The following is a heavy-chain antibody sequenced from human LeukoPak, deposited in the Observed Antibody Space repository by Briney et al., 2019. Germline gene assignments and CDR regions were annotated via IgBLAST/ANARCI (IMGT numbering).Heavy chain of an antibody. Sequence: PGGSLRLSCAASGFTFSNYWMSWVRQAPGKGLEWVACIMEDGSVQKYVDSVRGRFTISRDNARNSLYLQMNSLRVEDTAVYYCAKDRVGGALEFWGQGTLAIVSS. J-gene: IGHJ4*02. V-gene: IGHV3-7*01. D-gene: IGHD2-21*01. CDR2: IMEDGSVQ. CDR1: GFTFSNYW. CDR3: AKDRVGGALEF.